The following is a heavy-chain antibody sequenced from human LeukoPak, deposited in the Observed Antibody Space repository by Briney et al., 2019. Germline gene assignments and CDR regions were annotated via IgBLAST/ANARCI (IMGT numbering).Heavy chain of an antibody. CDR1: GFTFGSYW. D-gene: IGHD2-15*01. J-gene: IGHJ4*02. CDR3: ARGYSMGGPWPVGDTRFDS. Sequence: GGSLRLSCAASGFTFGSYWMSWVRQAPEKGLEWVANIKYDGSQKYYVDSVKGRFTISRDNAKNSLYLQMNSLRAEDTAVYYCARGYSMGGPWPVGDTRFDSWGQGTLVTVSS. CDR2: IKYDGSQK. V-gene: IGHV3-7*01.